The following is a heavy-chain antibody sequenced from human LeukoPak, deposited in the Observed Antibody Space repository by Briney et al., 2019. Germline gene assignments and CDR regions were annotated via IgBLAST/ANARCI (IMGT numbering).Heavy chain of an antibody. J-gene: IGHJ6*03. Sequence: QPGGSQRLSCAASGFTFSSYAMTWVRQAPGKGLEWVSAVSGSGAGTFYADSLKGRFTISRDNSNNTLYLQMSSLRAEDTAVYYCAKCVSSSFNYYCYHMDVWGKGTTVIVSS. V-gene: IGHV3-23*01. CDR2: VSGSGAGT. CDR3: AKCVSSSFNYYCYHMDV. CDR1: GFTFSSYA. D-gene: IGHD6-13*01.